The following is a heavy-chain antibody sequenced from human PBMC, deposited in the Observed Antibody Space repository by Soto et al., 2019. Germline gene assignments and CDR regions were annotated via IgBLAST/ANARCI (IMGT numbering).Heavy chain of an antibody. CDR1: GGSISSYY. Sequence: PSETLSLTCTVSGGSISSYYWSWIRQPPGKGLEWIGYIYYSGSTNYNPSLKSRVTISVDTSKNQFSLKLSSVTAADTAVYYCARGTWSIAARPLWFDPWGQGTLVTVSS. D-gene: IGHD6-6*01. CDR2: IYYSGST. J-gene: IGHJ5*02. CDR3: ARGTWSIAARPLWFDP. V-gene: IGHV4-59*01.